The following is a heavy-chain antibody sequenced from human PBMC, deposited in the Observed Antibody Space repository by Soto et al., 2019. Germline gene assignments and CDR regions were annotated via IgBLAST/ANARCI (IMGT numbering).Heavy chain of an antibody. J-gene: IGHJ6*02. V-gene: IGHV4-39*07. CDR1: GGSISSSSYY. CDR2: IYYSGST. Sequence: SETLSLTCTVSGGSISSSSYYWGWIRQPPGKGLEWIGSIYYSGSTNYNPSLKSRVTISVDTSKNQFSLKLSSVTAADTAVYYCARVMPSGMITFGGVIDPPKHYGMDVWGQGTTVTVSS. D-gene: IGHD3-16*02. CDR3: ARVMPSGMITFGGVIDPPKHYGMDV.